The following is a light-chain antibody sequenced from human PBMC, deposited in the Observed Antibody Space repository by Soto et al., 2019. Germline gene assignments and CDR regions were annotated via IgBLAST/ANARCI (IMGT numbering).Light chain of an antibody. CDR1: QSVSSSY. V-gene: IGKV3-20*01. Sequence: ESGVTQSPGTLSLAPGVRAPLSCRASQSVSSSYLAWNQQKPGQAPRLLIYGASIRATGIPDRFSGSGSGTDFTLTISRLEPEDFAVYYCQQYGSSPYTFGQGTKLEIK. J-gene: IGKJ2*01. CDR3: QQYGSSPYT. CDR2: GAS.